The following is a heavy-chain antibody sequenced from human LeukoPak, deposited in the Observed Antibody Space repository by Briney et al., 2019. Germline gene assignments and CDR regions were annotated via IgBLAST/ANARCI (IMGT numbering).Heavy chain of an antibody. CDR3: ARDSSAAPHSY. V-gene: IGHV3-7*01. D-gene: IGHD2-15*01. J-gene: IGHJ4*02. CDR1: GFTFSGYL. Sequence: AGGSLRLSCAASGFTFSGYLMSRVRQAPGKGLEWVANIKEEGSEKYYVDSVKGRFIISRDNAKNSLYLQMNSLRAEDTAVYYCARDSSAAPHSYWGQGTLVTVFS. CDR2: IKEEGSEK.